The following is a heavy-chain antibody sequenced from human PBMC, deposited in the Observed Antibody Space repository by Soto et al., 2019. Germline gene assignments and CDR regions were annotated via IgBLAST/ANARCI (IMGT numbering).Heavy chain of an antibody. D-gene: IGHD3-3*01. CDR1: GFTFSSYA. J-gene: IGHJ5*02. Sequence: PGGSLRLSCSASGFTFSSYAMHWVRQAPGKGLEYVSAISSNGGSTYYADSVKGRFTISRDNSKNTLYLQMSSLRAEDTAVYYCGKDPRNYHDFWSGYYGLDPWGQGTLVTVSS. CDR3: GKDPRNYHDFWSGYYGLDP. CDR2: ISSNGGST. V-gene: IGHV3-64D*06.